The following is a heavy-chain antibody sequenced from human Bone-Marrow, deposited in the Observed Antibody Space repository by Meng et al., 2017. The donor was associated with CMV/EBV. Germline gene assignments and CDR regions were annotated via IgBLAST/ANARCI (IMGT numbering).Heavy chain of an antibody. CDR2: IIPILGIA. CDR3: ARALGVVVVPAAIPPYGMDV. D-gene: IGHD2-2*01. V-gene: IGHV1-69*02. Sequence: SVKVSCKASGGTFSSYTISWVRQAPGQGLEWMGRIIPILGIANYAQKFQGRVTITADKSTSTAYMELSSLRSEDTAVYYCARALGVVVVPAAIPPYGMDVWGQGTTVTGSS. J-gene: IGHJ6*02. CDR1: GGTFSSYT.